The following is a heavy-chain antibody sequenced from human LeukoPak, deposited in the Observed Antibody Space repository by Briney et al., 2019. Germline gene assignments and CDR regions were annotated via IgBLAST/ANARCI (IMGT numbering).Heavy chain of an antibody. V-gene: IGHV3-23*01. Sequence: GGSLRLSCAASGFTFSSYAVTWVRQAPGKGLEWVSAISGSGSNTYYAGSVKGRFTISRDNSKNTLYLQMNSLRAEDTAVYYCAKVVSGYGFFDYWGQGILVTVSS. D-gene: IGHD5-12*01. J-gene: IGHJ4*02. CDR1: GFTFSSYA. CDR3: AKVVSGYGFFDY. CDR2: ISGSGSNT.